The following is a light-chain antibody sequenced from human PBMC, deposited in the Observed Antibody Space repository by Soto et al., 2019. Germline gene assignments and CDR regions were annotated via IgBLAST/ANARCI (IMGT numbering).Light chain of an antibody. Sequence: IVLTQSPATLSLSPGERATLSCGASQSVSSSYLDWYQQKPGLAPRLLIYDASSRATGIPDRFSGSGSGTYFTLTISRLEPEDFAVYYWQQYGSSPLTFGGGTKLEIK. CDR2: DAS. CDR3: QQYGSSPLT. V-gene: IGKV3D-20*01. CDR1: QSVSSSY. J-gene: IGKJ4*01.